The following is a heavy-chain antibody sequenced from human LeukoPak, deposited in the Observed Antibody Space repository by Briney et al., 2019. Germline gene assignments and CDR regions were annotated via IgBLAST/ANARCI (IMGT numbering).Heavy chain of an antibody. Sequence: SEALSLTCTVSGGSISSYYWSWIRQPPGKRLEWIGYIYYSGSTNYNPSLKSRVTISVDTSKNQFSLKLSSVTAADTAVYYCARDASVAGGFDYWGQGTLVTVSS. J-gene: IGHJ4*02. CDR2: IYYSGST. D-gene: IGHD6-19*01. CDR3: ARDASVAGGFDY. CDR1: GGSISSYY. V-gene: IGHV4-59*01.